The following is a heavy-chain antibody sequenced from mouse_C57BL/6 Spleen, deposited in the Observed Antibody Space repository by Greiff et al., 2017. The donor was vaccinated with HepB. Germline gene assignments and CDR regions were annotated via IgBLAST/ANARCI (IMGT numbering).Heavy chain of an antibody. V-gene: IGHV2-5*01. Sequence: VQLVESGPGLVQPSQSLSITCTVSGFSLTSYGVHWVRQSPGKGLEWLGVIWRGGSTDYNAAFMSRLSITKDNSKSQVFFKMNSLQADDTAIYYCAHLYYDYDVNAMDYWGQGTSVTVSS. CDR3: AHLYYDYDVNAMDY. D-gene: IGHD2-4*01. CDR1: GFSLTSYG. CDR2: IWRGGST. J-gene: IGHJ4*01.